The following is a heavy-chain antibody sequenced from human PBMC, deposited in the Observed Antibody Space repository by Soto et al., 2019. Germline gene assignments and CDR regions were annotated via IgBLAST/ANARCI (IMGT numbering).Heavy chain of an antibody. D-gene: IGHD3-16*01. V-gene: IGHV3-30-3*01. Sequence: PGGSLRLSCEASGFTFSRYPLHWVRQAPGKGLEWVAVISYDGSEKYPADSVKGRFTISRDNSKNTLYLQMNSLRGEDTAVYYCARDPGKWGRSYYGMDVWGQGTTVTVS. CDR1: GFTFSRYP. J-gene: IGHJ6*02. CDR2: ISYDGSEK. CDR3: ARDPGKWGRSYYGMDV.